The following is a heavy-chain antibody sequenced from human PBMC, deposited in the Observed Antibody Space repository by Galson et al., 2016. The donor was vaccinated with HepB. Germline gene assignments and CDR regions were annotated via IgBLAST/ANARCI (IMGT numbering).Heavy chain of an antibody. D-gene: IGHD1-20*01. J-gene: IGHJ6*02. CDR1: GFIFSNYW. Sequence: SLRLSCAASGFIFSNYWMTWVRQAPGKGLEWVAKIKQDGSEKCYVDSVKGRFTISRDNATKALYLQMNSLRVVDTAVYYCARNITGTPWHHYYYGMDVWGQGTTVSLSS. CDR2: IKQDGSEK. CDR3: ARNITGTPWHHYYYGMDV. V-gene: IGHV3-7*01.